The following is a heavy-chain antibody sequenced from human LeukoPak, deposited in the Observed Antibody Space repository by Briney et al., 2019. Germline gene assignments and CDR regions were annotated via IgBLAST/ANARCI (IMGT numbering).Heavy chain of an antibody. CDR3: ARHGRPQYSSGWYVFFDY. D-gene: IGHD6-19*01. V-gene: IGHV4-59*08. CDR1: GGSISSYY. Sequence: SETLSLTCTVSGGSISSYYWSWIRQPPGKGLEWIGYIYYSGSTNYNPSLKSRVTISVDTSKNQFSLKLSSVTAADTAVYYCARHGRPQYSSGWYVFFDYWGQGTLVTVSS. CDR2: IYYSGST. J-gene: IGHJ4*02.